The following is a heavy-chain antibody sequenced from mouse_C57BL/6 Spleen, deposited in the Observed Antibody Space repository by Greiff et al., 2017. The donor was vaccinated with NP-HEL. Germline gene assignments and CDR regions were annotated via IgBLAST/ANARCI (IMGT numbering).Heavy chain of an antibody. D-gene: IGHD5-1-1*01. V-gene: IGHV5-4*03. Sequence: EVMLVESGGGLVKPGGSLKLSCAASGFTFSSYAMSWVRQTPEKRLEWVATISDGGSYTYYPDNVKGRFTISRDNAKNNLYLQMSHLKSEDTAMYYCARGGNTPYAMDYWGQGTSVTVSS. J-gene: IGHJ4*01. CDR2: ISDGGSYT. CDR3: ARGGNTPYAMDY. CDR1: GFTFSSYA.